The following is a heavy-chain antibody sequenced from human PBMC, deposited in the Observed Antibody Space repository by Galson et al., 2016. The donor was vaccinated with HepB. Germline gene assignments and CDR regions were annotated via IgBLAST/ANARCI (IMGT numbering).Heavy chain of an antibody. CDR1: GFTFNNYA. D-gene: IGHD3-10*01. J-gene: IGHJ4*02. Sequence: SLRLSCAASGFTFNNYAIHWVRQAPGKGLEWVANINQDGSEKYYVDSVKGRFTISRDNAKNSLYLQMNSLRAEDTAVYYCARAPYGSGISDYFGYWGQGTLVTVSS. CDR3: ARAPYGSGISDYFGY. V-gene: IGHV3-7*04. CDR2: INQDGSEK.